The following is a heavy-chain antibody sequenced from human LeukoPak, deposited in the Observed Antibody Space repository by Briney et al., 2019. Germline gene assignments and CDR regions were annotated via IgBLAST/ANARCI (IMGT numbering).Heavy chain of an antibody. V-gene: IGHV3-33*01. D-gene: IGHD5-12*01. J-gene: IGHJ3*02. CDR1: GFTFSSYG. Sequence: GRSLRLSCAASGFTFSSYGMPWVRQAPGKGLEWVAVIWYDGSNKYYADSVKGRFTISRDNSKNTLYLQMNSLRAEDTAVCYCARDSIVATGDAFDIWGQGTMVTVSS. CDR2: IWYDGSNK. CDR3: ARDSIVATGDAFDI.